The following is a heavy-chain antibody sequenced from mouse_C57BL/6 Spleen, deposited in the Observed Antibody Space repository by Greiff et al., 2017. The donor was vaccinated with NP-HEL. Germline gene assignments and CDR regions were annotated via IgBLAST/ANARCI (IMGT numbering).Heavy chain of an antibody. CDR3: ARTRYGNAPYWYFDY. Sequence: VQLQQSGAELVKPGASVKLSCKASGYTFTSYWMQWVKQRPGQGLEWIGEIDPSDSYTNYNQKFKGKATLTVDKSSSTAYMQLSSLTSEDSAVYYCARTRYGNAPYWYFDYWGTGTTLTVSS. V-gene: IGHV1-50*01. CDR2: IDPSDSYT. CDR1: GYTFTSYW. D-gene: IGHD2-10*02. J-gene: IGHJ1*03.